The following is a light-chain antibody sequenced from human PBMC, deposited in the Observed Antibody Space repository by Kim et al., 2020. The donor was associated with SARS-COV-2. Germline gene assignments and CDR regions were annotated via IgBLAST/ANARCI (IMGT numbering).Light chain of an antibody. CDR3: QQYYSTPHT. CDR1: QSVLYSSTNRNY. J-gene: IGKJ2*01. V-gene: IGKV4-1*01. Sequence: RATINCKSSQSVLYSSTNRNYLAWYQQKPGQPPKLLIDWASTRESGVPDRFGGSGSGTDFTLTISSLQAEDVAVYYCQQYYSTPHTFGQGTKLEI. CDR2: WAS.